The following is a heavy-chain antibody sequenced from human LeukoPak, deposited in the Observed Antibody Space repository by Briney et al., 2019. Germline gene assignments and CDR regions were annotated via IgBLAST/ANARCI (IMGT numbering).Heavy chain of an antibody. CDR1: GYTFINYY. CDR3: ARDLGMGVVVPAAVGRIDY. D-gene: IGHD2-2*01. V-gene: IGHV1-46*01. J-gene: IGHJ4*02. CDR2: INPSGVST. Sequence: GASVKVSCKASGYTFINYYIYWLRQAPGQGLEWMGIINPSGVSTTYAQKFQGRVTMTTDTSTSTVYMNLSSLRSEDTALYYSARDLGMGVVVPAAVGRIDYWGQGTLVTVSS.